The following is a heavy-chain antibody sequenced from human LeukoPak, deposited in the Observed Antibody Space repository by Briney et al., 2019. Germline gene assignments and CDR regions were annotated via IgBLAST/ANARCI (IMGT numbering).Heavy chain of an antibody. V-gene: IGHV1-2*02. CDR1: GYTFTGYY. Sequence: ASVKVSCKASGYTFTGYYMHWVRQAPGQGLEWMGWINPNSGGTNYAQKFQSRVTMTRDTSISTAYMELSRLRSDDTAVYYCARVTWNDGAWFDPWGQGTLVTVSS. CDR2: INPNSGGT. CDR3: ARVTWNDGAWFDP. D-gene: IGHD1-1*01. J-gene: IGHJ5*02.